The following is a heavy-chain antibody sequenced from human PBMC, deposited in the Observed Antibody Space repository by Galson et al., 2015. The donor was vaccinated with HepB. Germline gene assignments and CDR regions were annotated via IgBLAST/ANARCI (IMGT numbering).Heavy chain of an antibody. CDR1: GFTFRTYG. V-gene: IGHV3-30*18. CDR2: ISYDGSNK. Sequence: SLRLSCAAPGFTFRTYGMHWVRQAQGKGLEWVAIISYDGSNKYYADSVKGRFTISRDNSKNTLYLQMNSLRAEDTAVYYCAKEALSGNDLLWGQGTLVTVSS. CDR3: AKEALSGNDLL. J-gene: IGHJ4*02. D-gene: IGHD1-1*01.